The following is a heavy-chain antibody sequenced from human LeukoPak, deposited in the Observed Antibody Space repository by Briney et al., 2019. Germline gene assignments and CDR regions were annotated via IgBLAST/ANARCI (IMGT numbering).Heavy chain of an antibody. CDR2: ISSSSSYI. D-gene: IGHD3-22*01. CDR1: GFTFSSFS. Sequence: PGGSLRLSCAASGFTFSSFSMNRVRQAPGKGLEWVSSISSSSSYIYYADSVKGRFTISRDNAKNSLYLQMNSLRAEDTAVYYCARDYYDSSGYRYWGQGTLVTVSS. CDR3: ARDYYDSSGYRY. J-gene: IGHJ4*02. V-gene: IGHV3-21*01.